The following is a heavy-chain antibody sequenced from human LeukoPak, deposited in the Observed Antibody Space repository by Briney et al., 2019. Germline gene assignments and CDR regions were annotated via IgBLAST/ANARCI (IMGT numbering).Heavy chain of an antibody. CDR2: ISAYNGNT. D-gene: IGHD2-2*01. Sequence: GASVKVSCKASGYTFTSYGISWVRQAPGQGLEWMGWISAYNGNTNYAQKLQGRVTMTTDTSTSTAYMELRSLRSDDTAVYYCARDISDIVVVPAAAPLDYWGQGTLVTVSS. CDR1: GYTFTSYG. CDR3: ARDISDIVVVPAAAPLDY. V-gene: IGHV1-18*01. J-gene: IGHJ4*02.